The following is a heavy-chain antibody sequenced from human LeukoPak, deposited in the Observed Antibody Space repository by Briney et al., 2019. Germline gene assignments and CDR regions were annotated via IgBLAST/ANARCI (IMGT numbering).Heavy chain of an antibody. V-gene: IGHV4-59*01. CDR2: IYYSGST. Sequence: SETLSLTCTVSGGSISSNYWCWCRQPPGKGLEWIGYIYYSGSTNYNPSLKSRVTISVDTSKNQFSLEVRAVTAADTAVDYCGRGSDCYGFFDTWGQGTMVSVSS. CDR3: GRGSDCYGFFDT. CDR1: GGSISSNY. J-gene: IGHJ3*02. D-gene: IGHD2-21*02.